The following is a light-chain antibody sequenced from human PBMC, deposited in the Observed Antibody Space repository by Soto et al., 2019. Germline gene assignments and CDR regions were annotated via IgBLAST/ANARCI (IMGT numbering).Light chain of an antibody. V-gene: IGKV3-20*01. Sequence: IVLSQSPATLSVSPGERATLSCMARQSVSSNLAWYQQKPGQAARLLIFGASSRATGILDKFSGSGSETDFTLTISRLEPDAFAVYYCQRHGGPSPTFGQGT. J-gene: IGKJ1*01. CDR1: QSVSSN. CDR2: GAS. CDR3: QRHGGPSPT.